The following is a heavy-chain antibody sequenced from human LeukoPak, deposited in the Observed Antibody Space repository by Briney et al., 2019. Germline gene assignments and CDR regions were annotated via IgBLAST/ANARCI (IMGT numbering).Heavy chain of an antibody. J-gene: IGHJ4*02. CDR2: ISSNGGST. D-gene: IGHD3-22*01. CDR1: GFTFSSYA. CDR3: ARDDSSAFDY. V-gene: IGHV3-64*01. Sequence: GGSLRLSCASSGFTFSSYAMHWVRQAPGKGLEYVSAISSNGGSTYYANSVKGRFTISRDNSKNTLYLQMVSLRAEDMAVYYCARDDSSAFDYWGQGTLVIVSS.